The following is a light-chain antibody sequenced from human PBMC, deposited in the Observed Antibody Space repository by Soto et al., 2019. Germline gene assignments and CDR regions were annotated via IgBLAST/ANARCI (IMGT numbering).Light chain of an antibody. CDR1: QSVGNN. CDR3: YQYDSSPWT. V-gene: IGKV3-15*01. J-gene: IGKJ1*01. Sequence: EVVMAQSPVTLSVSPGDGAALSCRASQSVGNNLAWYQQKPGQAHRLLIYGASTRATGIQARFSGSGSGTDFTLTISRLEPEDFAVYFCYQYDSSPWTFGQGTKVDIK. CDR2: GAS.